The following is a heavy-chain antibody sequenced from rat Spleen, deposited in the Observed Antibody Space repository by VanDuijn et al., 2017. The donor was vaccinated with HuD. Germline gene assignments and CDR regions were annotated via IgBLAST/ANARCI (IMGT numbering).Heavy chain of an antibody. CDR1: GFTFSNYD. CDR2: ISYDGSST. Sequence: EVQLVESGGGLVQPGRSLKLSCAASGFTFSNYDMAWVRQAPTKGLEWVASISYDGSSTYYRDSVKGRFTISRDNAKSTLYLQMDSLRSEDTATYYCARQWDYWGQGVMVTVSS. V-gene: IGHV5-29*01. CDR3: ARQWDY. J-gene: IGHJ2*01.